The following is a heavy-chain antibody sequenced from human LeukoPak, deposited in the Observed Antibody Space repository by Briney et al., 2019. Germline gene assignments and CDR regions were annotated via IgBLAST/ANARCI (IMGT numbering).Heavy chain of an antibody. CDR2: IYTSGST. J-gene: IGHJ6*02. CDR1: GGSISSGSYH. Sequence: SQTLSLTCTVSGGSISSGSYHWSWIRQPAGKGLEWIGRIYTSGSTNYNPSLKSRVTISVDTSKNQFSLKLSSVTAADTAVYYCARDLLWFGELENYYYGMDVWGQGTTVTVSS. CDR3: ARDLLWFGELENYYYGMDV. D-gene: IGHD3-10*01. V-gene: IGHV4-61*02.